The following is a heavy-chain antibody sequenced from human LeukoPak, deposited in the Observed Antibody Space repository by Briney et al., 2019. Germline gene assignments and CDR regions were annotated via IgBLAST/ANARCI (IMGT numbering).Heavy chain of an antibody. CDR2: IYYSGTT. Sequence: PSETLSLTCTVSGGSISSSSYYWGWIRQSPGKGLEWIGSIYYSGTTYYNPSLKSRVTISVDTSKNEFSLKLSSVTAADTAVYYCANSVSLTRGFQWGQGTLVTVSS. D-gene: IGHD3-10*01. J-gene: IGHJ1*01. CDR3: ANSVSLTRGFQ. V-gene: IGHV4-39*01. CDR1: GGSISSSSYY.